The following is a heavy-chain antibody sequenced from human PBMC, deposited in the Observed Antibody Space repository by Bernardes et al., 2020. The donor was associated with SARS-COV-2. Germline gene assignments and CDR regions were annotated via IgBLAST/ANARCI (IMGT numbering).Heavy chain of an antibody. Sequence: SLRLSCAASGFTFSSYAMTWVRQAPGKGLEWVSAISGSGGSTYYADSVKGRFTISRDNSKNTLYLQMNSLRAEDTAVYYCAKASTRGYSSGWGDAFDIWGKGTMVTVSS. CDR1: GFTFSSYA. CDR2: ISGSGGST. V-gene: IGHV3-23*01. J-gene: IGHJ3*02. CDR3: AKASTRGYSSGWGDAFDI. D-gene: IGHD6-19*01.